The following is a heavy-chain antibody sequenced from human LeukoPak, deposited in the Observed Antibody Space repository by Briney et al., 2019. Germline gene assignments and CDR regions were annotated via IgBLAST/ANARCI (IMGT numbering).Heavy chain of an antibody. D-gene: IGHD3-22*01. CDR3: ARESYYYDSSGYYYGGDRDTQYYFDY. CDR2: IYYSGST. V-gene: IGHV4-31*03. Sequence: TSETLSLTCTVSGGSISSGGYYWSWIRQHPGQGLEWIGYIYYSGSTYYNPSLKSRVTISVDTSKNQFSLKLSSVTAADTAVYYCARESYYYDSSGYYYGGDRDTQYYFDYWGQGTLVTVSS. CDR1: GGSISSGGYY. J-gene: IGHJ4*02.